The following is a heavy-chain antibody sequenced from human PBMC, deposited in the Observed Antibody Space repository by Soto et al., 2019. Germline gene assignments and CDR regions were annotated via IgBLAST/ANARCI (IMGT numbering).Heavy chain of an antibody. CDR1: GFTFSNAW. CDR3: TQRGRTSNYVD. Sequence: EVQLVESGGGLVKPGGSLRLSCAASGFTFSNAWVSWVRQAPGKGLEWVGRIKSKIDGGTTDYAAPVKGRFTISRDDSKNTLYLQMDSLRTEDTAVYYCTQRGRTSNYVDWGQGTLVTVSS. J-gene: IGHJ4*02. D-gene: IGHD4-4*01. V-gene: IGHV3-15*07. CDR2: IKSKIDGGTT.